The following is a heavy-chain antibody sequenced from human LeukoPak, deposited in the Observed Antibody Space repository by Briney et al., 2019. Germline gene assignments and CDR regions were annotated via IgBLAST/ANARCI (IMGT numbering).Heavy chain of an antibody. CDR2: IYYSGST. V-gene: IGHV4-31*03. CDR1: GGSISSGGYY. J-gene: IGHJ3*01. CDR3: ARWVLKSAFDL. Sequence: SQTLSLTCTVSGGSISSGGYYWSWIRQHPGKGLEWIGYIYYSGSTYYNPSLKSRVTISVDTSKNQFSLKLRSVTAADTAVYYCARWVLKSAFDLWGQGTTVTVSS. D-gene: IGHD1-1*01.